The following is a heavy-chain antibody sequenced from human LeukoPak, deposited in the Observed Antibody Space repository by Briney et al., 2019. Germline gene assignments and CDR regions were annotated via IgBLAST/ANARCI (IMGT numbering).Heavy chain of an antibody. V-gene: IGHV3-48*02. CDR1: GFTFSSYG. CDR3: ARKMAL. J-gene: IGHJ4*02. Sequence: GRSLRLSCAASGFTFSSYGMDWVRQAPGKGLEWVSYIDGSSRAIYYADSVKGRFTVSRDNAKNSLFLQMNSLRDEDTAVYFCARKMALWGQGTLVTVSP. CDR2: IDGSSRAI. D-gene: IGHD5-24*01.